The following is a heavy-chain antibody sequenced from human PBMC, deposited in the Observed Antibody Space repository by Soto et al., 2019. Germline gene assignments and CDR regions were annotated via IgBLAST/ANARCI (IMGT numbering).Heavy chain of an antibody. CDR3: AREYGYSSSSTPAFDY. Sequence: PGGSLRLSCAASGFTFSGYYMNWIRQAPGKGLEWVSYISGSGSTIKYTDSVKGRFTISRDNAKKSLYLQMNSLRTEDTAVYFCAREYGYSSSSTPAFDYWGQGTQVTVS. D-gene: IGHD6-6*01. J-gene: IGHJ4*02. CDR1: GFTFSGYY. CDR2: ISGSGSTI. V-gene: IGHV3-11*01.